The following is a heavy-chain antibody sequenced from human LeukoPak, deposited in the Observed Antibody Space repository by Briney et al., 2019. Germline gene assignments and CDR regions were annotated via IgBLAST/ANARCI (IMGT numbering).Heavy chain of an antibody. D-gene: IGHD3-10*01. J-gene: IGHJ4*02. V-gene: IGHV3-23*01. CDR1: GFTFSSYA. Sequence: GGSLRLSCAASGFTFSSYAMSWVRQAPGKGLEWVSAISGSGGSTYYADSVKGRFTISRDNSKNTLYPQMNSLRAEDTAVYYCAKDGTMVRGVNDYWGQGTLVTVSS. CDR2: ISGSGGST. CDR3: AKDGTMVRGVNDY.